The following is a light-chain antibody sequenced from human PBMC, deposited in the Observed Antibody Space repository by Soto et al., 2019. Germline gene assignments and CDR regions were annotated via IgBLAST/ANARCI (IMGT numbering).Light chain of an antibody. Sequence: DIRMTQSTYSLSSSVRDKVSITFRASQTISNYLNWYQQKPGKAPKLLIYAASTLQSGVPSRFGGSGSGTDFTLSIGSLQPEDFATYYCQQSYSIPRTFGQGTMVDIK. CDR1: QTISNY. CDR2: AAS. CDR3: QQSYSIPRT. J-gene: IGKJ1*01. V-gene: IGKV1-39*01.